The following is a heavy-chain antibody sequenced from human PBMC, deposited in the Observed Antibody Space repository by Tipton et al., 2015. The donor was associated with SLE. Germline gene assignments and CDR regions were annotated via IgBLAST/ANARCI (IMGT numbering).Heavy chain of an antibody. CDR1: GGSISSSSYY. CDR3: ARLKDESFDY. CDR2: IYYSGST. V-gene: IGHV4-61*05. Sequence: TLSLTCTVSGGSISSSSYYWGWIRQPPGKGLEWIGYIYYSGSTNYNPSLKSRVTISVDTSKNQFSLKLSSVTAADTAVYYCARLKDESFDYWGQGTLVTVSS. J-gene: IGHJ4*02.